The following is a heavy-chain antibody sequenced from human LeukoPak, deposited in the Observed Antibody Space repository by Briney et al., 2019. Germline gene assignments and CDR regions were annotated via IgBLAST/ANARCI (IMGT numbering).Heavy chain of an antibody. CDR1: GFTFSSYG. CDR2: ISSSSSYI. CDR3: ARTHSSSWYRAFDI. D-gene: IGHD6-13*01. Sequence: GGSLRLSCAVSGFTFSSYGMHGVRQAPGKGLEWVSSISSSSSYIYYADSVKGRFTISRDNAKNSLYLQMNSLRAEDTAVYYCARTHSSSWYRAFDIWGQGTMVTVSS. V-gene: IGHV3-21*01. J-gene: IGHJ3*02.